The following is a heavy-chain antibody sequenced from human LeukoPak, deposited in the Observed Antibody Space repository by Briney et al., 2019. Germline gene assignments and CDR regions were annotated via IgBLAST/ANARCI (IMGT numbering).Heavy chain of an antibody. J-gene: IGHJ4*02. D-gene: IGHD1-1*01. V-gene: IGHV3-21*01. CDR3: ARALTTLTYEGY. Sequence: GGSLTLSCTASGFTFSSYTMHWIRQAPGKGLEGVSSISGSNSYIFYADSVKGRFTVSRDNAKDSLYLQMNSLRAEDTAVYYCARALTTLTYEGYWGQGTLVTVSS. CDR2: ISGSNSYI. CDR1: GFTFSSYT.